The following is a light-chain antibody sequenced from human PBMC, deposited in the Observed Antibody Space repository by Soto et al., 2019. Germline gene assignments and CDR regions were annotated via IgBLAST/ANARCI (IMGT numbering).Light chain of an antibody. V-gene: IGKV3-20*01. CDR2: GAS. J-gene: IGKJ1*01. CDR1: QSVRNNC. Sequence: IVVTQSPGTLSLSPGERATLSCRASQSVRNNCLAWYQQKPGQAPRLLIYGASSRATGIPNRFSGSGSGTDFTLNITRLEPEDFAVYYCQQYGSSPWTFGQGTKVEIK. CDR3: QQYGSSPWT.